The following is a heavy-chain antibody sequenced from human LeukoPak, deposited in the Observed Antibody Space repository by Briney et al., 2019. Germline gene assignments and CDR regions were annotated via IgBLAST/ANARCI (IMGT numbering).Heavy chain of an antibody. V-gene: IGHV3-64D*06. J-gene: IGHJ4*02. Sequence: GGSLRLSCSASGFTFSTYGMHWVCQAPGKGLEYVSAISSNGGSTYYADSVKGRFTISRDNSKNTLYLQMSSLRAEDTAVYYCVKDVHTAMLRVFDYWGQGALVTVSS. D-gene: IGHD5-18*01. CDR1: GFTFSTYG. CDR2: ISSNGGST. CDR3: VKDVHTAMLRVFDY.